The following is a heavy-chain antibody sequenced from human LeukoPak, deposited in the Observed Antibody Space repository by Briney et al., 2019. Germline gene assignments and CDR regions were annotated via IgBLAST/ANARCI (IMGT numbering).Heavy chain of an antibody. CDR2: IWYDGSNK. V-gene: IGHV3-33*08. J-gene: IGHJ6*02. CDR3: ARDTNILTGYRSYYYYYGMDV. CDR1: GFTFSSYG. D-gene: IGHD3-9*01. Sequence: GGSLRLSCAASGFTFSSYGMHWVRQAPGKGLEWVAVIWYDGSNKYYADSVKGRFTISRDNSKNTLYLQMNSLRAEDTAVYYCARDTNILTGYRSYYYYYGMDVWGQGTTVTVSS.